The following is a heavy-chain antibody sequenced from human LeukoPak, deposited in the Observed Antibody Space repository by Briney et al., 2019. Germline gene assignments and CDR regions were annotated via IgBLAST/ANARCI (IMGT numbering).Heavy chain of an antibody. Sequence: GGSLRLSCAASGFTFSSYWMSWVRQAPGKGLEWVANIKQDGSEKYYVDSMKGRFTISRDNAKNSLYLQLNSLRVEDTAVYYCATVLPGRPNDNWGQGTLVTVSS. D-gene: IGHD1-1*01. CDR1: GFTFSSYW. V-gene: IGHV3-7*01. CDR3: ATVLPGRPNDN. CDR2: IKQDGSEK. J-gene: IGHJ4*02.